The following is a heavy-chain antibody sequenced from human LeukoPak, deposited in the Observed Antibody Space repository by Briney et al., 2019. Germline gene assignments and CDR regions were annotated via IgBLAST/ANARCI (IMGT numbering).Heavy chain of an antibody. Sequence: PGGSLRLSCAASGFTFSSYSMTWVRQAPGKGLEWVSSISSSSSYIYYADSVKGRFTISRDNAKNSLYLQMNSLRAEDTAVYYCARGGYSYGSYYYYYYMDVWGKGTTVTVSS. D-gene: IGHD5-18*01. CDR3: ARGGYSYGSYYYYYYMDV. J-gene: IGHJ6*03. V-gene: IGHV3-21*01. CDR2: ISSSSSYI. CDR1: GFTFSSYS.